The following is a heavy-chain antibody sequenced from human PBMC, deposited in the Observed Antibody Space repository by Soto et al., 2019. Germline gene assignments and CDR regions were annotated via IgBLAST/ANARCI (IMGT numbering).Heavy chain of an antibody. CDR1: GFSLSTSGVG. V-gene: IGHV2-5*02. CDR3: ALTRPPWGGMDV. J-gene: IGHJ6*02. D-gene: IGHD6-6*01. Sequence: QLTLKESGPTLVKPTQTLTLTCTFSGFSLSTSGVGVGWIRQPPGKALEWLALIYWDDDKRYSPSLKRRLTITKDTPKNQVVHTMTSMDPVDTATYYCALTRPPWGGMDVWGQGTTVTVSS. CDR2: IYWDDDK.